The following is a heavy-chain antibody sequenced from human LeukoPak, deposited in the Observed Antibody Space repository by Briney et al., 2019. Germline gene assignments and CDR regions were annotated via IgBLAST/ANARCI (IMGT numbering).Heavy chain of an antibody. D-gene: IGHD1-26*01. J-gene: IGHJ4*02. Sequence: ASVKVSFKASGYTFTDYFMHWVRQAPGQGLEWMGWINPKSGGTNYAQKFQSWVTMTRDTSISTAFIDLSRLRSDDTAMYYCARADSGSYYVSFDYWGQGTLVTVSS. CDR2: INPKSGGT. V-gene: IGHV1-2*04. CDR3: ARADSGSYYVSFDY. CDR1: GYTFTDYF.